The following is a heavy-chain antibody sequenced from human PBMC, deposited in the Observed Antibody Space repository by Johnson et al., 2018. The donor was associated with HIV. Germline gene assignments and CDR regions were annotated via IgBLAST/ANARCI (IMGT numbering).Heavy chain of an antibody. CDR3: AKDVSVVTPSGSFDI. CDR1: GFTFDDYA. V-gene: IGHV3-9*01. Sequence: VQLVESGGGLVQPGGSLRLSCAASGFTFDDYAMHWVRQAPGKGLEWVSGISWNGGNTTYADSVKGRFTISRDNAENSLYLRLNSLRPEDSAVYYCAKDVSVVTPSGSFDIWGQGTRVTVSS. D-gene: IGHD4-23*01. CDR2: ISWNGGNT. J-gene: IGHJ3*02.